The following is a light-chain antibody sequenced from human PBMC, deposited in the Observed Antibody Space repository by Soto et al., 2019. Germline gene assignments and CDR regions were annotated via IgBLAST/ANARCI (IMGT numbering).Light chain of an antibody. CDR1: QSVSSSY. J-gene: IGKJ1*01. V-gene: IGKV3D-20*02. CDR3: QQRSNWPRT. Sequence: EIVLTQSPCTXSXXPXXXXXXXXRASQSVSSSYLAWYQQKPGQAPRLLIYGASSRATGIPDRFSGSGSGTDFTLTISSLEPEDLAVYYCQQRSNWPRTFGQGTKVDIK. CDR2: GAS.